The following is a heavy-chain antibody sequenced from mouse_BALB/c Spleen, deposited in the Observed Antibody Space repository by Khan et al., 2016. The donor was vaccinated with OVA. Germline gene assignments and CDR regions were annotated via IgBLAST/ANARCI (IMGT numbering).Heavy chain of an antibody. CDR1: GYTFTSYT. CDR2: INPSSGYT. D-gene: IGHD3-1*01. CDR3: ARKSTRASY. Sequence: QSGAELVKPGASVKMSCKASGYTFTSYTMHWVKQRPGQGLEWIGYINPSSGYTKYNQKFKDKATLTADKSSSTAYMPLSSLTSEDSAVYYCARKSTRASYWGQGTTLTVSS. J-gene: IGHJ2*01. V-gene: IGHV1-4*01.